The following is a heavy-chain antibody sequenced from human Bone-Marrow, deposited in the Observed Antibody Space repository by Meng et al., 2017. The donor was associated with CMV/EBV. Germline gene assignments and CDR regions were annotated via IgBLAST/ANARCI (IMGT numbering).Heavy chain of an antibody. Sequence: GESLKISCAASGFTFSSYAMNWVRQAPGKGLEWVSSITSGSRYIYYADSVKGRFTVSRDNARNSLYLQMNSLRAEDTAVYYCASAVAGTTGREYYYDYWGQGTLVTLAS. V-gene: IGHV3-21*01. D-gene: IGHD6-19*01. CDR1: GFTFSSYA. CDR3: ASAVAGTTGREYYYDY. J-gene: IGHJ4*02. CDR2: ITSGSRYI.